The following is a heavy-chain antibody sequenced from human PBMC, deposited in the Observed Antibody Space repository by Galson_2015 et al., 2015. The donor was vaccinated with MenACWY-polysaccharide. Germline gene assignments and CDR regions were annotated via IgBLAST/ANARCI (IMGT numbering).Heavy chain of an antibody. Sequence: SLRLSCAASGLTFSNWWMTWVRQAPGKGLDWVASIKKDGSEKYYVDSVKGRFTISRDNGKKSVFLQMSSLRVEDTAVYYCARGHYGMDVWGQGTTVTVSS. CDR2: IKKDGSEK. V-gene: IGHV3-7*01. CDR3: ARGHYGMDV. J-gene: IGHJ6*02. CDR1: GLTFSNWW.